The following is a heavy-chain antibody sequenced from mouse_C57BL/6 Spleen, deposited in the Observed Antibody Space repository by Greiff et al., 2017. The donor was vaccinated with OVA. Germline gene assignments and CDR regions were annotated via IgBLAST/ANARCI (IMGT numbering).Heavy chain of an antibody. CDR1: GFTFTDYY. J-gene: IGHJ1*03. V-gene: IGHV7-3*01. CDR3: ARYGITEYFDV. CDR2: IRNKANGYTT. D-gene: IGHD2-4*01. Sequence: EVKLEESGGGLVQPGGSLSLSCAASGFTFTDYYMSWVRQPPGKALEWLGFIRNKANGYTTEYSASVKGRFTISRDNSQSILYLQMNALRAEDSATYYGARYGITEYFDVWGTGTTVTVSS.